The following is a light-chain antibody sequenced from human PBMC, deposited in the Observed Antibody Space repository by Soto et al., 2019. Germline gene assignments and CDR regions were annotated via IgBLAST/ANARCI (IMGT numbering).Light chain of an antibody. Sequence: EGVMKQALATPSVSPEGKATRSCRASENIYTNLAWYQQKPGQAPRLLLYGASTRATGIPARFSGSGSGTEFTVTISRLQSEGFAVHYSQEYTSWAAWRVGQGTKVDIK. CDR3: QEYTSWAAWR. J-gene: IGKJ1*01. V-gene: IGKV3-15*01. CDR2: GAS. CDR1: ENIYTN.